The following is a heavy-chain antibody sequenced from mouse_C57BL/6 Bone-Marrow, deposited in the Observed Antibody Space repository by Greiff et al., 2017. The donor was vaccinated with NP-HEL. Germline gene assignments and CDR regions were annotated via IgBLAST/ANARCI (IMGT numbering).Heavy chain of an antibody. CDR2: ISDGGSYT. V-gene: IGHV5-4*03. J-gene: IGHJ2*01. Sequence: EVKVEESGGGLVKPGGSLKLSCAASGFTFSSYAMSWVRQTPEKRLEWVATISDGGSYTYYPDNVKGRFTISRDNAKNNLYLQMSHLKSEDTAMYYCARGVGRGVFDYWGQGTTLTVSS. D-gene: IGHD1-1*02. CDR3: ARGVGRGVFDY. CDR1: GFTFSSYA.